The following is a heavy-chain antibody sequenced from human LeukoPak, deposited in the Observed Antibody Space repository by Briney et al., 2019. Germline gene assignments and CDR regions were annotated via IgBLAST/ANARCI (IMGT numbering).Heavy chain of an antibody. Sequence: ASVKVSCKASGYTFTDYFMHWVRQAPGQGLEWMGWINPNSGGTNYAQKFQGRVTMTRATSTSTAYMELSRLRSDDTAVYYCASEDHFHRTTGTTSLDYWGQGTLVTVSS. CDR1: GYTFTDYF. J-gene: IGHJ4*02. CDR2: INPNSGGT. CDR3: ASEDHFHRTTGTTSLDY. D-gene: IGHD1-1*01. V-gene: IGHV1-2*02.